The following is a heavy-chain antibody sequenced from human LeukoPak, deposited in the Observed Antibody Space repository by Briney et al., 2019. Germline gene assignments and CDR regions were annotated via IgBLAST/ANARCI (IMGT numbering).Heavy chain of an antibody. J-gene: IGHJ4*02. D-gene: IGHD2-8*01. Sequence: ASVKVSCKVSGYTLTELSMHWVRQAPGKGLEWMGGFDPEDGETIYAQKFQGRVAVTEDTSTDTAYMELSSLRSEDTAVYYCATAPRIVLMVYAWYFDYWGQGTLVTVSS. V-gene: IGHV1-24*01. CDR2: FDPEDGET. CDR3: ATAPRIVLMVYAWYFDY. CDR1: GYTLTELS.